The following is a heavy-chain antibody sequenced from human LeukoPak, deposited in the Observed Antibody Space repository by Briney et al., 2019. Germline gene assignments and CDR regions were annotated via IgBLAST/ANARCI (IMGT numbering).Heavy chain of an antibody. D-gene: IGHD3-10*01. V-gene: IGHV1-8*01. CDR1: GYTFTSYD. J-gene: IGHJ4*02. CDR2: VNPNSGNT. CDR3: ARGPTYYYGSGSLNDY. Sequence: ASVKVSCKASGYTFTSYDINWVRQATGQGLEWMGWVNPNSGNTGYAQKFQGRVTMTRNTSISTAYMELSSLRSEDTAVYYCARGPTYYYGSGSLNDYWGQGTLVTVSS.